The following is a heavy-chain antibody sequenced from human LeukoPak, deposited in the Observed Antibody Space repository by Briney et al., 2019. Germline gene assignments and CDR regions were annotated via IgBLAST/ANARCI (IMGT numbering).Heavy chain of an antibody. CDR3: ARSQRRLAAAFGY. V-gene: IGHV4-31*03. CDR2: IYYSGST. D-gene: IGHD6-13*01. CDR1: GGSISSGGYY. Sequence: SETLSLTCTVSGGSISSGGYYWSWIRQHPGKGLEWIGYIYYSGSTYYNPSLKSRVTISVDTSMNQFSLKLSSVTAADTAVYYCARSQRRLAAAFGYWGQGTLVTVSS. J-gene: IGHJ4*02.